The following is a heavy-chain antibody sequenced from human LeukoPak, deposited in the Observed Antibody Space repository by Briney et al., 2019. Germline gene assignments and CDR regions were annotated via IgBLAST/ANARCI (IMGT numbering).Heavy chain of an antibody. CDR3: VRADSGGWFDP. J-gene: IGHJ5*02. CDR1: RFTFSNFV. Sequence: PGGSLRLSCSASRFTFSNFVMHWVRQAPGKGLEYVAIINDNGYNTDYAGSVKGRFTVARDNSKNTLYLQMNSLRVEDTAVYYCVRADSGGWFDPWGQGTLATVSS. D-gene: IGHD1-14*01. V-gene: IGHV3-64D*09. CDR2: INDNGYNT.